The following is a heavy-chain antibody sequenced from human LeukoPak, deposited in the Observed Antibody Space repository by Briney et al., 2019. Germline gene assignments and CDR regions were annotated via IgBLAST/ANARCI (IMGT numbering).Heavy chain of an antibody. J-gene: IGHJ4*02. CDR1: GFTFSSYS. V-gene: IGHV3-48*01. CDR3: ARDLRYYYDSSGYLDY. CDR2: ISSSSSTI. D-gene: IGHD3-22*01. Sequence: PGGSLRLSCAASGFTFSSYSMNWVRQAPGKGLEWVSYISSSSSTIYYADSVKGRFTISRDNAKNSLYLQMNSLRAEDTAVYYCARDLRYYYDSSGYLDYWGQGTLVTVSS.